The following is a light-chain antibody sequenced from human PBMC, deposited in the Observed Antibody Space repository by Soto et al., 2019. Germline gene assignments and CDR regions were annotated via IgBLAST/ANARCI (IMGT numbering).Light chain of an antibody. CDR2: GAS. V-gene: IGKV3-20*01. CDR3: QQYGSSPLIS. Sequence: EIVLTQSPATLSLSPGERATLSCRASQSVRSNFLAWYQQKPGQAPRLLIYGASSRATGIPDRFSGSGSGRDFTLTISGLEPEDFAVYYCQQYGSSPLISFGQGTRLEI. CDR1: QSVRSNF. J-gene: IGKJ5*01.